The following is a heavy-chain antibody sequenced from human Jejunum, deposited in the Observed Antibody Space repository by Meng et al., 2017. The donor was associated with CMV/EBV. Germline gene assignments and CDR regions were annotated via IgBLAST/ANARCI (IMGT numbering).Heavy chain of an antibody. CDR3: ARTQDCTSTSCYTGFDP. J-gene: IGHJ5*02. D-gene: IGHD2-2*01. V-gene: IGHV4-30-4*08. CDR1: IRNGDYY. CDR2: IYHTGRT. Sequence: IRNGDYYWSWIRQPPGKGLEWIGFIYHTGRTYYNPSLKSRVTISVDTSKNQFSLRQSSLTAADTAVYYCARTQDCTSTSCYTGFDPWGQGTLVTVSS.